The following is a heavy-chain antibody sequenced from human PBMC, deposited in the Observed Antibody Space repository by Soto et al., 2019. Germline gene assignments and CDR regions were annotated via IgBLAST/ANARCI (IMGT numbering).Heavy chain of an antibody. CDR1: GFTFSGFD. Sequence: GGSLRLSCEASGFTFSGFDVHWVRQPTGKGLEWVSTIGTAGDTYYAVSVKGRFTISRDNAKNSLSLQMNSLRAGDTAVYFCARGQEVGAPFFDSWGQGTQVTVSS. CDR2: IGTAGDT. J-gene: IGHJ4*02. D-gene: IGHD2-15*01. V-gene: IGHV3-13*01. CDR3: ARGQEVGAPFFDS.